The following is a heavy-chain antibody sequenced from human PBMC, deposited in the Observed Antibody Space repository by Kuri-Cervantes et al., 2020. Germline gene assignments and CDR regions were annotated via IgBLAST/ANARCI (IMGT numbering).Heavy chain of an antibody. CDR2: IYHSGST. Sequence: SCAVSGGSISSGGYSWSWIRQPPGKGLEWIGYIYHSGSTYYNPSLKSRVTISVDRSKNQFSLKLSSVTAADTAVYYCARAAEGGRLLDYWGQGTLVTVSS. CDR3: ARAAEGGRLLDY. V-gene: IGHV4-30-2*01. J-gene: IGHJ4*02. D-gene: IGHD2-15*01. CDR1: GGSISSGGYS.